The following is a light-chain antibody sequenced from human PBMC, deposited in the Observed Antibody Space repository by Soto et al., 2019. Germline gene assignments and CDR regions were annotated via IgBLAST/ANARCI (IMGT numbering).Light chain of an antibody. CDR1: ETVDSF. J-gene: IGKJ4*01. Sequence: EIVLTQSPATLSLSPGERAALSCTASETVDSFLAWYHQKPGQAPRLLISDASKRATGIPARFSCSGSGTDFTLTISSREPEDYAVYYYQQRKKWTPLSFGGGTRVEIK. CDR3: QQRKKWTPLS. V-gene: IGKV3-11*01. CDR2: DAS.